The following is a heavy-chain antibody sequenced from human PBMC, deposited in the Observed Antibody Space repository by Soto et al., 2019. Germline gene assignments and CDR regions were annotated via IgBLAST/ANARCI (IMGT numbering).Heavy chain of an antibody. V-gene: IGHV3-30*18. Sequence: GGSLRLSCAASGFTFSSYGMHWVRQAPGKGLEWVAVISYDGSNKYYADSVKGRFTISRDNSKNTLYLQMNSLRAEDTAVYYCAKNSGWYYFDYWGQGTLVTVSS. J-gene: IGHJ4*02. CDR3: AKNSGWYYFDY. D-gene: IGHD6-19*01. CDR1: GFTFSSYG. CDR2: ISYDGSNK.